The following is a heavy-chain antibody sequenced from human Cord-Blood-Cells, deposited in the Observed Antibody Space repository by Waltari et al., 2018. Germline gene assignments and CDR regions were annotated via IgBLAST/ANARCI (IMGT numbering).Heavy chain of an antibody. CDR2: MNPNSGNT. CDR3: ARGITGTNWFDP. D-gene: IGHD1-7*01. V-gene: IGHV1-8*01. Sequence: QVQLVQSGSEVKKPGASVKVSCKASGYPFTSYDINCLRQATGQGLEWMGWMNPNSGNTGYAQKFQGRVTMTRNTSISTAYMELSSLRSEDTAVYYCARGITGTNWFDPWGQGTLVTVSS. CDR1: GYPFTSYD. J-gene: IGHJ5*02.